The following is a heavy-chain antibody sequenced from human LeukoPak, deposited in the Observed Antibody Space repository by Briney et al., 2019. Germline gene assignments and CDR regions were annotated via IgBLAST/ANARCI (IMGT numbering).Heavy chain of an antibody. CDR1: GGTFSSYA. V-gene: IGHV1-69*05. D-gene: IGHD1-1*01. Sequence: VASVKVSCKASGGTFSSYAISWVRQAPGQGLEWMGGIIPIFGTANYAQKFQGRVTITTDESTSTAYMELSSLRSEDTAVYYCARGETILNWFDPWGQGTLVTVSS. J-gene: IGHJ5*02. CDR2: IIPIFGTA. CDR3: ARGETILNWFDP.